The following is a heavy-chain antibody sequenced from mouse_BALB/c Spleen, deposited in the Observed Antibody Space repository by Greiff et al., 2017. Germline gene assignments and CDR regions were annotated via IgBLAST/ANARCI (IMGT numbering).Heavy chain of an antibody. V-gene: IGHV1-7*01. D-gene: IGHD1-1*01. Sequence: QVQLKQSGAELAKPGASVKMSCKASGYTFTSYWMHWVKQRPGQGLEWIGYINPSTGYTEYNQKFKDKATLTADKSSSTAYMQLSSLTSEDSAVYYCARITTVVATRPFDYWGQGTTLTVST. CDR2: INPSTGYT. CDR1: GYTFTSYW. J-gene: IGHJ2*01. CDR3: ARITTVVATRPFDY.